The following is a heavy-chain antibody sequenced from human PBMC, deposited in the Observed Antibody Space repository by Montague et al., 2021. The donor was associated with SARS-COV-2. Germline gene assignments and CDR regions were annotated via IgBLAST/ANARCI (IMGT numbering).Heavy chain of an antibody. CDR3: ARQGGPAGKHWFDP. CDR2: IHHSGTX. V-gene: IGHV4-39*01. CDR1: GGSVSGTSYY. D-gene: IGHD2-2*01. Sequence: SETLSLTCTVSGGSVSGTSYYWAWIRQPPGKGLEWIANIHHSGTXFYNLSLKSRVTISVDTSKNEVSRKLNSVTAADTAVYYCARQGGPAGKHWFDPWGKGTLITVSS. J-gene: IGHJ5*02.